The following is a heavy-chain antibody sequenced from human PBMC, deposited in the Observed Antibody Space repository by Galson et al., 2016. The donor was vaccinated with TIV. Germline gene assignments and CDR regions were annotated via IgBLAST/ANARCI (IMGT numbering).Heavy chain of an antibody. D-gene: IGHD2/OR15-2a*01. CDR3: AKGNSNHDREYLYFYYGMDV. CDR1: GFTFSHYA. CDR2: ISGSGHRT. J-gene: IGHJ6*02. V-gene: IGHV3-23*01. Sequence: SLRLSCAASGFTFSHYAMTWVRQVPGKGLEWAAGISGSGHRTFYADSAKGRFTISRENSKNTLYLQMNSLRAEDTAVYYCAKGNSNHDREYLYFYYGMDVWGQGTTVTVSS.